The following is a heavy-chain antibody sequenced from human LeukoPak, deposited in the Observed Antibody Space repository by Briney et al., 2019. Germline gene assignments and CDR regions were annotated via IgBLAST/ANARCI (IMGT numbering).Heavy chain of an antibody. J-gene: IGHJ1*01. CDR2: INNEGTTI. CDR3: ARVSGLGMNEYYQH. V-gene: IGHV3-74*01. D-gene: IGHD3-10*01. Sequence: XVXVSSINNEGTTISYADSVKGRFTISRDNAKNTLYLQMNSLRAEDTAVYYCARVSGLGMNEYYQHWGQGTLVTVAS.